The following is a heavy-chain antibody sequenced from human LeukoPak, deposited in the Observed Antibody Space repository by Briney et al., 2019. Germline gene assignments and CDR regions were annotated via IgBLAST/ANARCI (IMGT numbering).Heavy chain of an antibody. V-gene: IGHV4-34*01. J-gene: IGHJ5*02. CDR2: INHSGST. D-gene: IGHD2/OR15-2a*01. CDR1: GGSFSGYY. Sequence: SETLSLTCAVYGGSFSGYYWSWIRQPPGKGLEWIGEINHSGSTNYNPSLKSRVTISVDTSKNQFSLKLSSVTAADTAVYYCARHGYYDGAWFDPWGQGTLVTVSS. CDR3: ARHGYYDGAWFDP.